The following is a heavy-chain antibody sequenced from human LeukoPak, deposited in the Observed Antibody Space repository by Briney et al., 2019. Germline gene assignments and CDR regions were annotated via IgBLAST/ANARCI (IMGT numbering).Heavy chain of an antibody. V-gene: IGHV4-4*07. CDR3: ARAGLSVPAANPGGIRYYYYYMDV. D-gene: IGHD2-2*01. Sequence: PSETLSLTCTVSGGSISSYYWSWIRQPAGKGLEWIGRIYTSGSITYNPSLKSRVSMSVDTSKNQFSLKLSSVTAADTAVYYCARAGLSVPAANPGGIRYYYYYMDVWGKGTTVTVSS. J-gene: IGHJ6*03. CDR2: IYTSGSI. CDR1: GGSISSYY.